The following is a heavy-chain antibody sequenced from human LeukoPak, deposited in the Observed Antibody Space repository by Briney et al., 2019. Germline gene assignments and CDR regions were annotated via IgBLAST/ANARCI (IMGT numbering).Heavy chain of an antibody. V-gene: IGHV3-23*01. D-gene: IGHD3-22*01. J-gene: IGHJ4*02. CDR2: ISGSGGST. Sequence: GGSLRLSCAASGFTFSSYAMSWVRQAPGKGLEWVSAISGSGGSTYYADSVKGRFTISRDNSKNTLYLQMNSLRAEDTAVYYCARDRYDYYDSSGCNYWGQGTLVTVSS. CDR1: GFTFSSYA. CDR3: ARDRYDYYDSSGCNY.